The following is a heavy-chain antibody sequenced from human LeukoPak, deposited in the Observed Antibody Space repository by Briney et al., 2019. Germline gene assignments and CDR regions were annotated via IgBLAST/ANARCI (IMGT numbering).Heavy chain of an antibody. CDR1: GYTFSSFG. CDR3: ARVQHIVVVTAIDY. J-gene: IGHJ4*02. CDR2: MSTYNGNT. D-gene: IGHD2-21*02. V-gene: IGHV1-18*01. Sequence: GASVTVSCKASGYTFSSFGITWVRQPPGQGLEWMGWMSTYNGNTNHAQKFQGRVTMTTDTSTSTAYLELRSLRSDDTAVYYCARVQHIVVVTAIDYWGQGTLVTVSS.